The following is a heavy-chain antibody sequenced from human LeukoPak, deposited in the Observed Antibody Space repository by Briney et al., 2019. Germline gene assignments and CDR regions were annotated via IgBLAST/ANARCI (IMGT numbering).Heavy chain of an antibody. V-gene: IGHV3-23*01. Sequence: GGSLRLSCAASGFTFSNYAMSWVRQAPGKGLEWVSAISGSGGSTFYADSVKGRFTISRDNSKNTLYLQMNSLRAEDTAVYYCANHPKQWPSYYMDVWGKGTTVTVSS. J-gene: IGHJ6*03. CDR2: ISGSGGST. CDR3: ANHPKQWPSYYMDV. CDR1: GFTFSNYA. D-gene: IGHD6-19*01.